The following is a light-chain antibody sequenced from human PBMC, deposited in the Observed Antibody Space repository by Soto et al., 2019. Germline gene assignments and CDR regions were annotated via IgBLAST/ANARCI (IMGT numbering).Light chain of an antibody. V-gene: IGLV2-14*01. CDR2: EVT. CDR3: SSYTNINTRACV. CDR1: SGDIGSYNR. Sequence: QSVLTQPASVSGSPGQSMTISCTGTSGDIGSYNRVSWYQQHPGKAPKLILYEVTDRPSGVSNRFSGSKSGNTASLTISGLQAEDEAEYYCSSYTNINTRACVFGTGTKVTVL. J-gene: IGLJ1*01.